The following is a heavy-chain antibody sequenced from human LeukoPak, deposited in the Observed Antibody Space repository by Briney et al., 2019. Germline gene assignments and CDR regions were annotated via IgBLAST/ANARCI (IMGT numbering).Heavy chain of an antibody. CDR2: IYRGGSS. J-gene: IGHJ4*02. CDR1: GFIVSNNY. D-gene: IGHD2-15*01. V-gene: IGHV3-66*01. CDR3: TREVWYDALSFDY. Sequence: PGGSLRLSCVASGFIVSNNYMSWVRQAPGMGLEWVSTIYRGGSSFYADSVKGRFTISRDNSKNMLELQMNSLTTEDTAVYYCTREVWYDALSFDYWGQGTLVSVSS.